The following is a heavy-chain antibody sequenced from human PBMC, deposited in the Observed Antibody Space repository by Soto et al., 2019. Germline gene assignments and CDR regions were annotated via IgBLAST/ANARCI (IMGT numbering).Heavy chain of an antibody. J-gene: IGHJ5*02. CDR2: IYHSGTT. V-gene: IGHV4-4*02. CDR1: GGSIIISNL. CDR3: ARGGAGPSENWFDP. Sequence: PSETLSLTCAVSGGSIIISNLWSWVRQSPGKGLEWIGEIYHSGTTNYNPSLKSRLTISVDKSKNQFSLKLNSVTAADTAVYYCARGGAGPSENWFDPWGQGTLVTVSS. D-gene: IGHD1-26*01.